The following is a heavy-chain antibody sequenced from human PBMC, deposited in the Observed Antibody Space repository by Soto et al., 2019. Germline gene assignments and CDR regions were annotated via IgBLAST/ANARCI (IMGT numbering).Heavy chain of an antibody. J-gene: IGHJ6*02. V-gene: IGHV1-18*01. CDR1: GYTFTSYG. Sequence: QVQLVQSGAEVKKPGASVKVSCKASGYTFTSYGISWVRQAPGQGLEWMGWISAYNGNTNYAQKLQGRVTMTTDTSTSTAYMELRSLRSDDTAVYYCARDRPRGPKTYYDYGMDVWGQGTTVTVSS. CDR3: ARDRPRGPKTYYDYGMDV. CDR2: ISAYNGNT.